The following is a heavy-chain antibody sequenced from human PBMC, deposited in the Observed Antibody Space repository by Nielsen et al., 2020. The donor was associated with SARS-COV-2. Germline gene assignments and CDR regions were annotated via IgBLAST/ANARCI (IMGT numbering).Heavy chain of an antibody. CDR1: GYTFTTYW. J-gene: IGHJ6*02. CDR3: ARGPMVRGVIIDYYYGMDV. CDR2: IYPGDSDT. Sequence: GGSLRLSCKGSGYTFTTYWIGWVRQMPGKGLEWMGIIYPGDSDTRYSPSFQGQVILSVDKSISTAYLQWSSLKASDTAMYYCARGPMVRGVIIDYYYGMDVWGQGTTVTVSS. V-gene: IGHV5-51*01. D-gene: IGHD3-10*01.